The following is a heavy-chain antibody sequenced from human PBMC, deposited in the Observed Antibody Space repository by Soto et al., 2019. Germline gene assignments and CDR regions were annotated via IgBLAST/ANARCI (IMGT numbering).Heavy chain of an antibody. Sequence: GGSLRLSCAASGFTFSSYSMNWVRQAPGKGLEWVSYISSSSSTIYYADSVKGRFTISRDNAKNSLYLQMNSLRDEDTAVYYCAMNYDFCSGYYGNSVSGQGTTVTVSS. CDR1: GFTFSSYS. V-gene: IGHV3-48*02. J-gene: IGHJ6*02. CDR2: ISSSSSTI. CDR3: AMNYDFCSGYYGNSV. D-gene: IGHD3-3*01.